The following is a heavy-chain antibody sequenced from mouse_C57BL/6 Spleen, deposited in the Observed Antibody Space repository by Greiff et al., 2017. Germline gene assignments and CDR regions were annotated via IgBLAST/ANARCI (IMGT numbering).Heavy chain of an antibody. CDR1: GFNIKDYY. J-gene: IGHJ4*01. D-gene: IGHD2-5*01. V-gene: IGHV14-1*01. CDR3: TTDSNILYAMDY. CDR2: IDPEDGDT. Sequence: EVQLQQSGAELVRPGASVKLSCTASGFNIKDYYMHWVKQRPEQGLEWIGRIDPEDGDTEYAPKFQGKATMTADTSSNTAYLQLSSLTSEDTAVYYCTTDSNILYAMDYWGQGTSVTVSS.